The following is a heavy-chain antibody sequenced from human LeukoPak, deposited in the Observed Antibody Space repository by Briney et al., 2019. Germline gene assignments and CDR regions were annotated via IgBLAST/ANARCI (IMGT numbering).Heavy chain of an antibody. D-gene: IGHD1-26*01. CDR1: GFTFSSYW. CDR2: IKQDGSEK. CDR3: ARGRGSNYKFPFDY. V-gene: IGHV3-7*01. Sequence: GGSLRLSCAASGFTFSSYWMSWVRQAPGKGLEWVANIKQDGSEKYYVDSVKGRFTISRDNAKNSLYLQMNSLRAEDTAVYYCARGRGSNYKFPFDYWGQGTLVTVSS. J-gene: IGHJ4*02.